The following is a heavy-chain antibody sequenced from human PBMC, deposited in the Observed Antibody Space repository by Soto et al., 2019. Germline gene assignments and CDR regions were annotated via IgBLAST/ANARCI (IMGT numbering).Heavy chain of an antibody. J-gene: IGHJ4*02. CDR1: GGTFSSYA. D-gene: IGHD5-12*01. CDR2: IMPRFGTA. V-gene: IGHV1-69*01. CDR3: ASQATIKGHVYFDY. Sequence: QVQLVQSGAEVKKPGSSVKVSSKASGGTFSSYAISWVRQAPGQGLEWMGGIMPRFGTANDAQKFEGRVTITADESTSKAYMEVSSLRSEDTAVYYCASQATIKGHVYFDYWGQGTLVTVSS.